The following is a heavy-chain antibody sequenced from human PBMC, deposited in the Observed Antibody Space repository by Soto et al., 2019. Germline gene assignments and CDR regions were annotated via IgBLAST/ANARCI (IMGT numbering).Heavy chain of an antibody. CDR3: AREDMSRTYYFDS. V-gene: IGHV4-61*01. CDR1: GGSVSSETHF. Sequence: SETLSLTSAVFGGSVSSETHFWSWLRQPPGKGLEWIGYIYHSGITHSNPSLKGRLTISIDKSTNTFSLSLASVTAAATAIYYCAREDMSRTYYFDSWGQGARVTVSS. CDR2: IYHSGIT. D-gene: IGHD2-15*01. J-gene: IGHJ4*01.